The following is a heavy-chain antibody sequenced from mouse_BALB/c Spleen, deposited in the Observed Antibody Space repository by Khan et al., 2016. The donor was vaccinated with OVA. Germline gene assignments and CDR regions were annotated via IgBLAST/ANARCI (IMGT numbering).Heavy chain of an antibody. CDR1: ALTFSSYS. Sequence: EVELVESGGDLVKPGGSLKLPCAASALTFSSYSMSWVRQTPDKGLERVASISSDGGYTYYSDSVKGRFTISRDKAKNTLYLQMSRLKSEETAVDYGPSHLTGSCDYWGQGTLVTVSA. J-gene: IGHJ3*01. CDR2: ISSDGGYT. CDR3: PSHLTGSCDY. V-gene: IGHV5-6*01.